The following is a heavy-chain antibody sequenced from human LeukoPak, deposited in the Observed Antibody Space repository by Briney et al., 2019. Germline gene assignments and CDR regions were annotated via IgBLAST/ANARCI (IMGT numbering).Heavy chain of an antibody. CDR1: GFTFSSYA. J-gene: IGHJ3*02. CDR2: ISGSGGST. V-gene: IGHV3-23*01. Sequence: PGGSLRLSCAASGFTFSSYAMSWVRHAPGKGLELVSAISGSGGSTYYADSVKGRFTISRDNSKNTLYLQMNSLRAEDTAVYYCAKGRSSSTTYDAFDIWGQGTMVTVSS. D-gene: IGHD6-13*01. CDR3: AKGRSSSTTYDAFDI.